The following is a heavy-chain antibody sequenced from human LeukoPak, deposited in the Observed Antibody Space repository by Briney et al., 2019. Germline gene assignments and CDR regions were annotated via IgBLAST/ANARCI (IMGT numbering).Heavy chain of an antibody. CDR1: GGSISSYY. Sequence: SETLPLTCTVSGGSISSYYWSWIRQPPGKGLEWIGYIYYSGSTNYNPSLKSRVTISVDTSKNQFSLKLSSVTAADTAVYYCARGKFYCSGGSCYRNAFDIWGQGTMVTVSS. CDR2: IYYSGST. J-gene: IGHJ3*02. CDR3: ARGKFYCSGGSCYRNAFDI. V-gene: IGHV4-59*01. D-gene: IGHD2-15*01.